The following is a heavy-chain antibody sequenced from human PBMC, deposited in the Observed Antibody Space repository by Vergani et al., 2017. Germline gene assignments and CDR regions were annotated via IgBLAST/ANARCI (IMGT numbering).Heavy chain of an antibody. CDR1: GGTFSSYG. V-gene: IGHV1-18*01. CDR2: ISAYNGNT. CDR3: ARVSGTTGLYYYYYMDV. J-gene: IGHJ6*03. D-gene: IGHD1-7*01. Sequence: QVQLVQSGAEVKKPGSSVKVSCKASGGTFSSYGISWVRQAPGQGLEWMGWISAYNGNTNYAQKLQGRVTMTTDTSTSTAYMELRSPRSDDTAVYYCARVSGTTGLYYYYYMDVWGKGTTVTVSS.